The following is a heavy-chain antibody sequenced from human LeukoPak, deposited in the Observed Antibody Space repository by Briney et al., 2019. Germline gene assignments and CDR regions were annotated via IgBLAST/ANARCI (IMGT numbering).Heavy chain of an antibody. CDR3: ARNRYYYGSGTYGVPNWFDP. Sequence: PSETLSLTCTVSGGSISYFYWSWIRQPAGKGLEWIGRIYTSGSTNYNPSLKSRVTMSVDTSKKQFSLKLSSVTAADTAVYYCARNRYYYGSGTYGVPNWFDPWGQGTLVTVSS. CDR2: IYTSGST. V-gene: IGHV4-4*07. CDR1: GGSISYFY. D-gene: IGHD3-10*01. J-gene: IGHJ5*02.